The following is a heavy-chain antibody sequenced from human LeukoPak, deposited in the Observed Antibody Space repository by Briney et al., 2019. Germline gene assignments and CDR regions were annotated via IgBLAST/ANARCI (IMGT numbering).Heavy chain of an antibody. CDR3: AGYVSSGRRDSFDI. D-gene: IGHD3-22*01. CDR2: ISYDGSNK. Sequence: PGGSLRLSCAASGFTFSSYGMHWVRQAPGKGLEGVAVISYDGSNKYYADSVKGRFTISRDNAKNSLYLQMNSLRAEDTAVYYCAGYVSSGRRDSFDIWGQGTMVTVSS. V-gene: IGHV3-30*03. J-gene: IGHJ3*02. CDR1: GFTFSSYG.